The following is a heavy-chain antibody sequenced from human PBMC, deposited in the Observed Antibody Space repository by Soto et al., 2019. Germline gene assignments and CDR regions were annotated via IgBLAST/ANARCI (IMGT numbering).Heavy chain of an antibody. D-gene: IGHD3-10*01. CDR3: AKKVNSGPGSQYFDY. Sequence: GGSLRLSCAASGFTFSSYAMSWVRQAPGKGLEWVSAISGSGGSTYYADSVKGRFTISRDNSKNTLYLQMNSLRAEDTAVYYCAKKVNSGPGSQYFDYWGQGTLVTVSS. CDR2: ISGSGGST. V-gene: IGHV3-23*01. J-gene: IGHJ4*02. CDR1: GFTFSSYA.